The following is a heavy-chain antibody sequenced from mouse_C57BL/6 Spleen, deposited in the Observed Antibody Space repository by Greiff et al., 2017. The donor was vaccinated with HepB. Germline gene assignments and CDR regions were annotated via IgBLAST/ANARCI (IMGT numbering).Heavy chain of an antibody. CDR2: IYPGDGDT. J-gene: IGHJ2*01. V-gene: IGHV1-82*01. D-gene: IGHD5-1*01. Sequence: QVQLQQSGPELVKPGASVKISCKASGYAFSSSWMTWVKQRPGKGLEWIGRIYPGDGDTNYNGKFKGKATQTADKSSSTAYMQHSSLTSEDSEVYICARSGSTENFDYWGQGTTLTDSS. CDR1: GYAFSSSW. CDR3: ARSGSTENFDY.